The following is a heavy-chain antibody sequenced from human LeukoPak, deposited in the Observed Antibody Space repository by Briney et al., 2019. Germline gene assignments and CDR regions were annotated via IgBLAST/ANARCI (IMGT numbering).Heavy chain of an antibody. Sequence: PSETLSLTCTVSGGSISSSSYYWGWIRQPPGKGLEWIGSIYYSGSTYYNPSLKSRVTISVDTSKNQFSLKLSSVTAADTAVYYCARLIRHLIVVVPAASFDPWGQGTLVTVSS. V-gene: IGHV4-39*01. D-gene: IGHD2-2*01. J-gene: IGHJ5*02. CDR3: ARLIRHLIVVVPAASFDP. CDR1: GGSISSSSYY. CDR2: IYYSGST.